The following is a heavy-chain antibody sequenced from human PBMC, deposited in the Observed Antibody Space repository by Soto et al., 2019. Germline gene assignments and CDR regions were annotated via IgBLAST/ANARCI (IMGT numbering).Heavy chain of an antibody. CDR2: ISYDGSLQ. J-gene: IGHJ4*02. Sequence: QAQLVESGGGVVQPGRSLRLSCAASGFAFSSYGMHWVRQAPGTGLEWVAVISYDGSLQHYADSVKGRFTISRDNSKNKVLMQISSLGAEDTAVYYCVSDRGYGHASVPYSWGQGTLVSVSS. D-gene: IGHD5-18*01. CDR1: GFAFSSYG. CDR3: VSDRGYGHASVPYS. V-gene: IGHV3-30*03.